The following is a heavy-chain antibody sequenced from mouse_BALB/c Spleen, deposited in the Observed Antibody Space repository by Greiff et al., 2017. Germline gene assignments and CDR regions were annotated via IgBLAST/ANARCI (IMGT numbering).Heavy chain of an antibody. Sequence: QVQLKESGAELVRPGTSVKVSCKASGYAFTNYLIEWVKQRPGQGLEWIGVINPGSGGTNYNEKFKGKATLTADKSSSTAYMQLSSLTSDDSAVYFCARSEITTAPFDYWGQGTTLTVSS. CDR1: GYAFTNYL. CDR2: INPGSGGT. D-gene: IGHD1-2*01. J-gene: IGHJ2*01. CDR3: ARSEITTAPFDY. V-gene: IGHV1-54*01.